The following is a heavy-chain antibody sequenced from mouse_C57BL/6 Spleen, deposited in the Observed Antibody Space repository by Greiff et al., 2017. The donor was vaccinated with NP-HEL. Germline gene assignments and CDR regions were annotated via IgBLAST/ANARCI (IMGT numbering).Heavy chain of an antibody. Sequence: EVQLQQSGPELVKPGASVKIPCKASGYTFTDYNMDWVKQSHGKSLEWIGDINPNNGGNIYNQKVKGKAKLTVDKSSSTAYMELRSLTSEDTAVYYCARSIAQATFDYWGQGTTLTVSS. V-gene: IGHV1-18*01. CDR2: INPNNGGN. J-gene: IGHJ2*01. D-gene: IGHD3-2*02. CDR3: ARSIAQATFDY. CDR1: GYTFTDYN.